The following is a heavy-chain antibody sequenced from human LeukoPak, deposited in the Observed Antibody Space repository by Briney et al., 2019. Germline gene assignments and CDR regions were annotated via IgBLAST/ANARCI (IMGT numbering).Heavy chain of an antibody. V-gene: IGHV3-7*01. CDR3: ARAGGSGYDDY. J-gene: IGHJ4*02. CDR2: IKQDGREK. CDR1: GFTFSSYY. D-gene: IGHD5-12*01. Sequence: GGSLRLSCAPSGFTFSSYYMSGVPDAPGRGLEWVDNIKQDGREKYYVDSVKARFTISRDNAKNSLYLQMNSLRDEDTAVYYCARAGGSGYDDYWGQGTLVTVSS.